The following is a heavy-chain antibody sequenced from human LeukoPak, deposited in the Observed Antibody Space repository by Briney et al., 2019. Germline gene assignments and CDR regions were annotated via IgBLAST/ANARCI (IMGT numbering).Heavy chain of an antibody. V-gene: IGHV3-21*04. CDR2: ISSSSSYI. Sequence: AGGSLRLSCAASGFTFSNYGMNWVRQAPGKGLEWVSSISSSSSYIYYADSVKGRFTISRDNTKNSLYLQMNSLRAEDTAVFYCARDQYDTWSRRGNFDSWGQGTLVIVSS. CDR3: ARDQYDTWSRRGNFDS. CDR1: GFTFSNYG. J-gene: IGHJ4*02. D-gene: IGHD3-3*01.